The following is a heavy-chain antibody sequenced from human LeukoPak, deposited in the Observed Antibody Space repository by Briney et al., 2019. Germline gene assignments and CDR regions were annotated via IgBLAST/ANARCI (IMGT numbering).Heavy chain of an antibody. V-gene: IGHV1-69*13. CDR1: GGTFSSYA. D-gene: IGHD1-26*01. CDR2: IIPIFGTA. Sequence: ASVKVSCKASGGTFSSYAISWVRQAPGQGLEWMGGIIPIFGTANYAQKFQGRVTITADESTSTAYMELSSLRSEDTAVYYCARAQHSGSYWGDFDYWGQGTLVTVSS. J-gene: IGHJ4*02. CDR3: ARAQHSGSYWGDFDY.